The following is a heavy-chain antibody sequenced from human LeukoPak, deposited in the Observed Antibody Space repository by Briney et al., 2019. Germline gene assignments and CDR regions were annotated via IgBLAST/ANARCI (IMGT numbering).Heavy chain of an antibody. CDR3: AGDQPRRGPGCHDY. CDR1: GYTFTTYG. Sequence: ASVMVSCKASGYTFTTYGINWVRQAPGQGLEWMGWISTYDGNTNYAQKLRGRVSMIRDTSSSTAYLELRSLRSDDTAVYYCAGDQPRRGPGCHDYWGQGTLVTVSS. V-gene: IGHV1-18*01. CDR2: ISTYDGNT. D-gene: IGHD2-2*01. J-gene: IGHJ4*02.